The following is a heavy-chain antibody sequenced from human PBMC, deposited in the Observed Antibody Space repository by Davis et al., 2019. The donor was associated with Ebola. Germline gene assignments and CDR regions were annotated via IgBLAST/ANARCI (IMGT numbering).Heavy chain of an antibody. V-gene: IGHV4-39*01. CDR2: IHYTGST. CDR1: GDSISTSNYY. Sequence: SETLSLTCTVSGDSISTSNYYWNWVRQPPGRGLEWIGSIHYTGSTYYNSSLESRLTLSIDTSKNQFSLKLSSVTAADTAVYYCARGRRYSYGPPRYWGQGTLVTVSS. J-gene: IGHJ4*02. D-gene: IGHD5-18*01. CDR3: ARGRRYSYGPPRY.